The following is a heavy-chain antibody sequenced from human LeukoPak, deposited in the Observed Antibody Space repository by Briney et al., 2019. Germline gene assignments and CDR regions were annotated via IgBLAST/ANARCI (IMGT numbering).Heavy chain of an antibody. V-gene: IGHV4-59*01. CDR3: ATHLWGTPRFDY. CDR2: IYYSGST. J-gene: IGHJ4*02. CDR1: GGSISSYY. D-gene: IGHD3-16*01. Sequence: KPSETLSLTCTVSGGSISSYYWSWIRQPSGKGLEWIGYIYYSGSTNSNPSLKSRVTISVDTSKNQFSLKLSSVTAADTAVYSCATHLWGTPRFDYWGQGTPVTVSS.